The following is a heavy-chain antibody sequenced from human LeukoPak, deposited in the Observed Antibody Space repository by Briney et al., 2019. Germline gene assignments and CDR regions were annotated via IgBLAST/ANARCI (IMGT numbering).Heavy chain of an antibody. D-gene: IGHD1-26*01. CDR3: ARSGGSYFDY. CDR1: GFTSSSYW. CDR2: INTDGNST. V-gene: IGHV3-74*01. Sequence: GGSLRLSCAASGFTSSSYWMHWVRQAPGKGLVWVSRINTDGNSTSYADSVKGRFTISRDNAKNTLYLQMNSLRAEDTAVYYCARSGGSYFDYWGQGTLVTVSS. J-gene: IGHJ4*02.